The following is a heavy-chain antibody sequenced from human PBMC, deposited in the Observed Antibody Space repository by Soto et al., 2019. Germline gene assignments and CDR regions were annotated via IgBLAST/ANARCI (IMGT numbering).Heavy chain of an antibody. D-gene: IGHD4-17*01. J-gene: IGHJ4*02. CDR3: ARAFGRYGDYAADY. CDR1: GYTFTSYG. CDR2: SSAYNGNT. V-gene: IGHV1-18*01. Sequence: QVQLVQSGAELKKPGASVKVSCKASGYTFTSYGISWVRQAPGQGLELMGWSSAYNGNTNYAQKLQGRVTMATDTSTSTAYMGLGSLRYDDAAVYYCARAFGRYGDYAADYWGQGTLVTVSS.